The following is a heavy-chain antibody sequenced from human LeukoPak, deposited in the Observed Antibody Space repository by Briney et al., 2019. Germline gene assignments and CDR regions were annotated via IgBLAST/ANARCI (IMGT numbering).Heavy chain of an antibody. CDR2: ISWNSGSI. CDR3: AREGYYDSSGYLGVFDY. CDR1: GFTFDDYA. J-gene: IGHJ4*02. Sequence: PGRSLRLSCAASGFTFDDYAMHWVRQAPGKGLEWVSGISWNSGSIGYAGSVKGRFTISRDNAKNSLYLQMNSLRAEDTAVYYCAREGYYDSSGYLGVFDYWGQGTLVTVSS. D-gene: IGHD3-22*01. V-gene: IGHV3-9*01.